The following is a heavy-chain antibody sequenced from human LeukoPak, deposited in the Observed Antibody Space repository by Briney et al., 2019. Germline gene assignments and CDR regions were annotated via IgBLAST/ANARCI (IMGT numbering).Heavy chain of an antibody. CDR2: ISPSGDST. CDR3: ANWIGSSSRDY. V-gene: IGHV3-23*01. J-gene: IGHJ4*02. Sequence: PGGSLRLSCAASGFTFSSYSMSWVRQAPGEGLEWVSAISPSGDSTSYPDSVKGRFTISRDNSNNALYLQMDSLRAEDTAVYYCANWIGSSSRDYWGQGTLVTVSS. CDR1: GFTFSSYS. D-gene: IGHD6-6*01.